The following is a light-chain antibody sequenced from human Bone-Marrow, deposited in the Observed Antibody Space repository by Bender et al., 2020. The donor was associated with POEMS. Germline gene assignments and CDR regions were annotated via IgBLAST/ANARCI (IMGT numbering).Light chain of an antibody. CDR1: NIESKS. Sequence: SYVLTQPPSLSVAPGQTARITCGGNNIESKSVHWYQQKPGQAPIVVVHDDSDRPSGIPERFSGSNSGNTATLTISRGEAGDEADYYCHVWDSTVDHVFGTGTTVAVL. CDR2: DDS. V-gene: IGLV3-21*02. J-gene: IGLJ1*01. CDR3: HVWDSTVDHV.